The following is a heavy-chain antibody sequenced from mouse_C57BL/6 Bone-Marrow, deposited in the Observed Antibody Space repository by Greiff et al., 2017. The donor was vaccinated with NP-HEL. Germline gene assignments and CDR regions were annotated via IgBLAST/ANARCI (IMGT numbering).Heavy chain of an antibody. CDR1: GYAFSSSW. D-gene: IGHD1-1*01. CDR3: SIYYYWYFDV. V-gene: IGHV1-82*01. CDR2: IYPGDGDT. Sequence: VQLVESGPELVKPGASVKISCKASGYAFSSSWMNWVKQRPGKGLEWIGRIYPGDGDTNYNGKFKGKATLTADKSSSTAYMQLSSLTSEDSAVYFCSIYYYWYFDVWGTGTTVTVSS. J-gene: IGHJ1*03.